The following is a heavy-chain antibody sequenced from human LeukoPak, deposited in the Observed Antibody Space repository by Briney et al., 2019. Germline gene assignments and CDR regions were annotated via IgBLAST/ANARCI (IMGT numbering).Heavy chain of an antibody. D-gene: IGHD3-16*02. V-gene: IGHV1-2*02. CDR3: AREGTYDYVWGSYRYAPFDY. Sequence: GASVKVSCKASGYTFTGYYMHWVRQAPGQGLEWMGWINPNSGGTNYAQKFQGRVTMTRDTSISTAYMELSRLRSDDTAVYYCAREGTYDYVWGSYRYAPFDYWGQGTLVTVSA. CDR2: INPNSGGT. J-gene: IGHJ4*02. CDR1: GYTFTGYY.